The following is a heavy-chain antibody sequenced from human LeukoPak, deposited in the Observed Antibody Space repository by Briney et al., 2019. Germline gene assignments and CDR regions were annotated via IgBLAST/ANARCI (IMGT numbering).Heavy chain of an antibody. CDR3: ARENYYDNSGYSEGMDV. CDR2: MYVSGTT. Sequence: SETLSLTCTVSGGSISDHYLSWIRQPAGKGLEWIGRMYVSGTTNYNPSLRSRVTMSMDTSNNQFSLRLRSVTAADTAVYYCARENYYDNSGYSEGMDVWGQGTTVTVS. CDR1: GGSISDHY. V-gene: IGHV4-4*07. J-gene: IGHJ6*02. D-gene: IGHD3-22*01.